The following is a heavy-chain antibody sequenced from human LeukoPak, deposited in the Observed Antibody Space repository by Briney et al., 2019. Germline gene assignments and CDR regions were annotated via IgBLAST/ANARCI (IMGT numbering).Heavy chain of an antibody. V-gene: IGHV4-59*01. CDR3: AREFLTIRTYNYYMDV. Sequence: SETLSLTCTVSGGSISSYYWSWIRQPPGKGLEWIGYIYYSGSTNYNPSLKSRVTISVDTSKNQFSLKLSSVTAADTAVYYCAREFLTIRTYNYYMDVWGKGTTVTVSS. CDR1: GGSISSYY. D-gene: IGHD2-2*02. J-gene: IGHJ6*03. CDR2: IYYSGST.